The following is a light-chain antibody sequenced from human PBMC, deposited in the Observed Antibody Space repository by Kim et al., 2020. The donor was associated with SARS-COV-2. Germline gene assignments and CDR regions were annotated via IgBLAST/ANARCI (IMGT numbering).Light chain of an antibody. CDR2: GAS. CDR1: QSVSSSD. Sequence: PGERATRSCRARQSVSSSDLAWYQQKPGQTPRLLIYGASSRATDIPDRVSGSGSGTDFTLTISRLEAEDFAVYYCQQYGNSPLTFGGGTKVDIK. V-gene: IGKV3-20*01. CDR3: QQYGNSPLT. J-gene: IGKJ4*01.